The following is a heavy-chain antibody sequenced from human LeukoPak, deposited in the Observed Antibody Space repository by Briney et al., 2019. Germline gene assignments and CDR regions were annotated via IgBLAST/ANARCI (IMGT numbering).Heavy chain of an antibody. D-gene: IGHD1-26*01. CDR1: GGSISGDY. CDR2: TSYSGNT. CDR3: ARWHSHGRYFDY. Sequence: PSETLPLTCTVSGGSISGDYWNWIRQPPGKGLEWIGYTSYSGNTDYKPSLRSRVTMSVDTSKNQLSLKLTSATAADTAVYYCARWHSHGRYFDYWGQGALVTVSS. J-gene: IGHJ4*02. V-gene: IGHV4-59*01.